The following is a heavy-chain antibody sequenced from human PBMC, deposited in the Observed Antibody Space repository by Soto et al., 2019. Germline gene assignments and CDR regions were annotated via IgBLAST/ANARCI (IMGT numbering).Heavy chain of an antibody. J-gene: IGHJ6*02. Sequence: QVQLMQSGTEEKNPGASVKVSCKASGYTFTSYAIHWVRQAPGQKLEWMGWINAGNGDTKYSQSFQGRVTIIRDTSASTGYMEVSSLTSEDTAVYYCARGDCAGGSCQTYGLDVWGQGTTVTVSS. D-gene: IGHD2-15*01. V-gene: IGHV1-3*05. CDR1: GYTFTSYA. CDR3: ARGDCAGGSCQTYGLDV. CDR2: INAGNGDT.